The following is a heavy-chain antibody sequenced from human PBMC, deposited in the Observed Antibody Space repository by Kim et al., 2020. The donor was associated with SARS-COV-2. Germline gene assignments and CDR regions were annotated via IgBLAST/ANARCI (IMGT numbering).Heavy chain of an antibody. CDR2: ISYAGST. CDR3: ARDRGNTGSYDYYGLDV. CDR1: GGSINNGGYF. D-gene: IGHD3-9*01. Sequence: SETLSLTCTVSGGSINNGGYFWTWIRQHPGRGLEWIGYISYAGSTLYNPSLKSRVAISVDTSKNQFSLKLSAVTSADTAVYYCARDRGNTGSYDYYGLDVWGQGTTVTVTS. V-gene: IGHV4-31*03. J-gene: IGHJ6*02.